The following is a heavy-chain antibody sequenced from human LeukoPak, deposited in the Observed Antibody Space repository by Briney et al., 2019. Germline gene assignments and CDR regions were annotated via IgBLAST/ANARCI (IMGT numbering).Heavy chain of an antibody. Sequence: SETLSLTCAVCGVSFSGYYWSWIRQPPGKGLEWIGEINHSGSTNYNPSLKSRVTISVDTSKNQFSLKLSSVTAADTAVYYCARGIAARLWGQGTVVTVSS. D-gene: IGHD6-6*01. CDR1: GVSFSGYY. V-gene: IGHV4-34*01. CDR3: ARGIAARL. CDR2: INHSGST. J-gene: IGHJ3*01.